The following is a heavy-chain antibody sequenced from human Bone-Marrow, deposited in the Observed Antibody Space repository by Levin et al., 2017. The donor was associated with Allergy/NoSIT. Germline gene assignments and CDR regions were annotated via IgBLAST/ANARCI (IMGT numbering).Heavy chain of an antibody. Sequence: GGSLRLSCVASGFIFSGFEMNWVRQAPGKGLEWVSYISSNGRTIHYADSVKGRFTISRDNAKNSVFLEMNGLRAEDTAVYYCARLFWQRGDWGQGTRLTVSS. J-gene: IGHJ4*02. CDR1: GFIFSGFE. CDR3: ARLFWQRGD. CDR2: ISSNGRTI. V-gene: IGHV3-48*03. D-gene: IGHD3-9*01.